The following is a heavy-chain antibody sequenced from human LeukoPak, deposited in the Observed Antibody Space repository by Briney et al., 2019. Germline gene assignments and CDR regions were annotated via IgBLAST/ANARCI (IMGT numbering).Heavy chain of an antibody. CDR3: ATDMAVAGQGDY. Sequence: ASVKVSCKVSGYTLTELSMHWVRQAPGKGLEWMGGFDPEDGETIYAQKFQGRVTMTEDTSTDTAYMELSSLRSEDTAVYYCATDMAVAGQGDYWGQGTLVTVSS. J-gene: IGHJ4*02. CDR1: GYTLTELS. D-gene: IGHD6-19*01. V-gene: IGHV1-24*01. CDR2: FDPEDGET.